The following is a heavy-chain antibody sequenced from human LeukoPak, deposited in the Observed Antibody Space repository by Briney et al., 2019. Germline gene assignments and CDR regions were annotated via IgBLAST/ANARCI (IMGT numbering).Heavy chain of an antibody. CDR2: INPSGGST. D-gene: IGHD3-3*01. CDR3: ARDRKAAYYDFWSGYSKGMNAFDI. Sequence: GASVKVSCKASEYTFTSYYMHWVRQAPGQGLEWMGTINPSGGSTSYAQKFQGRVTMTRDMSTSTVYMELSSLRSEDTAVYYCARDRKAAYYDFWSGYSKGMNAFDIWGQGTMVTVSS. CDR1: EYTFTSYY. J-gene: IGHJ3*02. V-gene: IGHV1-46*01.